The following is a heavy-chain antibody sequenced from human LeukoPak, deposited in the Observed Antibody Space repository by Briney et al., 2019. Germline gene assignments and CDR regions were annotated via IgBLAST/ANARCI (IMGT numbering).Heavy chain of an antibody. CDR1: GGTFSSYA. V-gene: IGHV1-69*13. D-gene: IGHD3-22*01. J-gene: IGHJ4*02. CDR3: ARGSYYYDSSGYYV. CDR2: IIPIFGTA. Sequence: ASVKVSCKASGGTFSSYAISWVRQAPGQGLEWMGGIIPIFGTANYAQKFQGRVTITADESTSTAYMGLSSLRSEDTAVYYCARGSYYYDSSGYYVWGQGTLVTVSS.